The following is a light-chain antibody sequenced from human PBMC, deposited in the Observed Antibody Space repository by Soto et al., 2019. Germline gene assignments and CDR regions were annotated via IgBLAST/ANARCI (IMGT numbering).Light chain of an antibody. V-gene: IGKV3-15*01. Sequence: EIVLTQSPVTLSVSPGERVTLSCRASQDIGGKLAWYQQKPGQAPRLLLSGPSTRASGIPARFSGSESGTEFTLTISSLQSEDFAVYYCLQFKSWPPMYTFGQGTKVDIK. J-gene: IGKJ2*01. CDR1: QDIGGK. CDR3: LQFKSWPPMYT. CDR2: GPS.